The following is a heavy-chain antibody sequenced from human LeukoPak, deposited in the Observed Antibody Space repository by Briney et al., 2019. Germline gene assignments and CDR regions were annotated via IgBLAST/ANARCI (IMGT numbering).Heavy chain of an antibody. V-gene: IGHV4-39*07. Sequence: SETLSLTCTVSGGSISSSSYYWGWIRQPPGKGLEWIGSIYYSGSTYYNPSLKSRVTISVDTSENQFSLKLSSVTAADTAVYYCARADFDYYDSSGFLGYWGQGTLVTVSS. CDR1: GGSISSSSYY. D-gene: IGHD3-22*01. CDR2: IYYSGST. CDR3: ARADFDYYDSSGFLGY. J-gene: IGHJ4*02.